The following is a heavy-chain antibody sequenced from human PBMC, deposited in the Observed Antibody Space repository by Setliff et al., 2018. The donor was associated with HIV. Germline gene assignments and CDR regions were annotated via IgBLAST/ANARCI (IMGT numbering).Heavy chain of an antibody. J-gene: IGHJ4*02. CDR2: ISHSGDT. CDR1: GGSFAASH. Sequence: SETLSLTCAVYGGSFAASHWSWIRQSPGKGLEWIGEISHSGDTKYKPSLERRVTISADTSQNQFSLNLTSVTAADTAVYYCAGSSSYSFDFWGQGTLVTVSS. V-gene: IGHV4-34*01. CDR3: AGSSSYSFDF. D-gene: IGHD6-13*01.